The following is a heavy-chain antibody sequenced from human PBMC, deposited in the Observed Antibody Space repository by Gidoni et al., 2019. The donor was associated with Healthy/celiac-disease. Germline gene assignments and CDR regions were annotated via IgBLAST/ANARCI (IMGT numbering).Heavy chain of an antibody. CDR2: INHSGST. CDR1: GGSFSGYY. V-gene: IGHV4-34*01. CDR3: ARGATSRYIRPPAAVGP. D-gene: IGHD5-18*01. Sequence: QVQLQQWGAGLLKPSETLSLTCAVYGGSFSGYYWSWIRQPPGKGLEWIGEINHSGSTNYNPSLKSRVTISVDTSKNQFSLKLSSVTAADTAVYYCARGATSRYIRPPAAVGPWGQGTLVTVSS. J-gene: IGHJ5*02.